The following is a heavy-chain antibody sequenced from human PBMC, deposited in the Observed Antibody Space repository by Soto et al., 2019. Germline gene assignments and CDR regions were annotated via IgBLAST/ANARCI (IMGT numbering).Heavy chain of an antibody. CDR3: ARTEVRYDYILWGWFDP. D-gene: IGHD3-10*01. Sequence: SETLSLTCTVSGGSISSYYWSWIRQPPGKGLEWIGYIYYSGSTNYNPSLKSRVTISVDTSKNQFSLKLSSVTAADTAVYYCARTEVRYDYILWGWFDPWGQGTLVTVSS. CDR2: IYYSGST. J-gene: IGHJ5*02. V-gene: IGHV4-59*01. CDR1: GGSISSYY.